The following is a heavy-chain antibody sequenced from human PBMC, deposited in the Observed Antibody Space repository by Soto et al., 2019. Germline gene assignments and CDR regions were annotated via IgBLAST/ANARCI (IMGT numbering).Heavy chain of an antibody. V-gene: IGHV3-9*01. CDR2: ISWNSDSI. CDR1: GFSLANYP. CDR3: AKGQYPLGYLDY. D-gene: IGHD2-2*01. J-gene: IGHJ4*02. Sequence: VQLVESGGGLVQPGGSLRLSCVASGFSLANYPMNWVRQTPGKGLEWVSGISWNSDSIGYVDSVQGRFTISRDNAKNSLYLQLNSLRPEDTALYYCAKGQYPLGYLDYWGQGTLVTVSS.